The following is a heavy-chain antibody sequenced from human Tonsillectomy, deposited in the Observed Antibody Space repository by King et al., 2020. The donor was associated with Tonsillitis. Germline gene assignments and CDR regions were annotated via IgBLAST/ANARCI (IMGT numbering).Heavy chain of an antibody. CDR2: IYWDDDK. D-gene: IGHD3-16*01. V-gene: IGHV2-5*02. Sequence: HITLKESGPTLVKPTQTLTLTCTFSGFSLSTTGVGVGWIRQPPGKALEWLALIYWDDDKRYSPSLKNRLNITKDTSKNQVVLTMTNMDPVDTATYYCAHRFSSYGGTGTFFDYWGQGTLVTVSS. CDR1: GFSLSTTGVG. J-gene: IGHJ4*02. CDR3: AHRFSSYGGTGTFFDY.